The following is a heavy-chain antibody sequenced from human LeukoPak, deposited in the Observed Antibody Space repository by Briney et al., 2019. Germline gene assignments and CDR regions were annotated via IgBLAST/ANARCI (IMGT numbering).Heavy chain of an antibody. J-gene: IGHJ4*02. Sequence: GGSLSLSCAASGFTFSSYSMNWVRQAPGKGLEWFSSISSSSSYIYYADSVKGRFTISRDNAKNSLYLQMNSLRVEDTALYYCAKDRAYGQFLWGNDYWGQGTLVTVSS. D-gene: IGHD2-21*01. CDR1: GFTFSSYS. V-gene: IGHV3-21*01. CDR3: AKDRAYGQFLWGNDY. CDR2: ISSSSSYI.